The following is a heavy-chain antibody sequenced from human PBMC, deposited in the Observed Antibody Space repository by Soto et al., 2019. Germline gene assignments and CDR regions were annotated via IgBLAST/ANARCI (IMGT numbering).Heavy chain of an antibody. CDR2: ISSDSKTI. CDR3: ARDRFGRFQRSGGACYDF. Sequence: GGSLRLSCTASGFSFNTYSMNWVRQATGKGLEWISYISSDSKTIDYSDSVKGRFTISRDNARNSLYLQMKSLRAEDTAVYYCARDRFGRFQRSGGACYDFWGQGTRVTVSS. CDR1: GFSFNTYS. D-gene: IGHD2-15*01. J-gene: IGHJ4*02. V-gene: IGHV3-48*01.